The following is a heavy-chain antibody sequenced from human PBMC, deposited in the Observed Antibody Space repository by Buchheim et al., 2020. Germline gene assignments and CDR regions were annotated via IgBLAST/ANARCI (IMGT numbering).Heavy chain of an antibody. J-gene: IGHJ4*02. V-gene: IGHV3-11*01. CDR1: GFVFSDYY. Sequence: QVQLVESGGGLVKSGGSLRLSCAASGFVFSDYYMSWVRQAPGKGLEWVSFLSSSGITTFHADSVKGRFTISRDNTKNSVYLQMNSLRAEDTAVYYCARPRYRTEASNYYVFDYWGRGTL. D-gene: IGHD4-11*01. CDR3: ARPRYRTEASNYYVFDY. CDR2: LSSSGITT.